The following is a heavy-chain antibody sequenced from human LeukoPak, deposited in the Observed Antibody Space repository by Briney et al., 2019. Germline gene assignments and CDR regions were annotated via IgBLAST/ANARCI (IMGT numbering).Heavy chain of an antibody. CDR2: IWYDGSNK. D-gene: IGHD7-27*01. J-gene: IGHJ3*02. CDR1: GFTFSSYG. V-gene: IGHV3-33*01. CDR3: ARDANWGFDGFDI. Sequence: GRSLRLSCAASGFTFSSYGMHWVRQAPGKGLEWVAVIWYDGSNKYYADSVKGRFTISRDNSKNTLYLQMNSLRAEDTAVYYCARDANWGFDGFDIWGQGTMVTVSS.